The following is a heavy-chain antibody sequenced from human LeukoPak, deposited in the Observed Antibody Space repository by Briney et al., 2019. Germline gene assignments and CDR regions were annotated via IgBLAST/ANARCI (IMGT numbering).Heavy chain of an antibody. CDR3: SRIKYGGNSGYHFDY. J-gene: IGHJ4*02. CDR2: IGDSGSGG. CDR1: GFNFNYFA. V-gene: IGHV3-23*01. Sequence: GGSLRLSCSASGFNFNYFAMSWIRQAPGKRLEWVSTIGDSGSGGSYADSVRGRFTISRDNSKNIVYLQMHSLRVDDSAVYYCSRIKYGGNSGYHFDYWGQRTLVTVSS. D-gene: IGHD4-23*01.